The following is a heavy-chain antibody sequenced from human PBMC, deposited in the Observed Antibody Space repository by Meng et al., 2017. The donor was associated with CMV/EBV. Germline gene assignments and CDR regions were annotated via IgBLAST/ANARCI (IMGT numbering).Heavy chain of an antibody. J-gene: IGHJ4*02. D-gene: IGHD2-2*02. V-gene: IGHV1-18*01. CDR1: GYTFTSYG. Sequence: ASVKVSCKASGYTFTSYGISGVRQAPGQGLEWMGWISADNGNTNYAQKLQGRVTMTTDTSTSTAYMELRSLRSADTAVYYCARDVLGYCSSTSCYIGNYWGQGTLVTVSS. CDR3: ARDVLGYCSSTSCYIGNY. CDR2: ISADNGNT.